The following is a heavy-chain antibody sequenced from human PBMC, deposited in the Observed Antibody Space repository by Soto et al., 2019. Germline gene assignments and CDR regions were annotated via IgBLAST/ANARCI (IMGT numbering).Heavy chain of an antibody. CDR3: ARAPRYCTNGVCFELYYFDY. D-gene: IGHD2-8*01. CDR2: ISYDGSNK. J-gene: IGHJ4*02. Sequence: QVQLVESGGGVVQPGRSLRLSCAASGFTFSSYAMHWVRQAPGKGLEWVAVISYDGSNKYYAVSMKGRFTISRDNSKDTVYLQINSLRAEDTAVHYCARAPRYCTNGVCFELYYFDYWGQGTLVTVSS. CDR1: GFTFSSYA. V-gene: IGHV3-30-3*01.